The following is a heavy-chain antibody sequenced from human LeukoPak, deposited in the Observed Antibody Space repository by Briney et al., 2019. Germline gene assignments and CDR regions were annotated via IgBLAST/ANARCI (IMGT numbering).Heavy chain of an antibody. D-gene: IGHD6-19*01. CDR3: ARAEQWLVRRGDYFDY. J-gene: IGHJ4*02. CDR2: VSSSSSTI. V-gene: IGHV3-48*04. Sequence: GGSLRLSCAVSGFTFSGYSMNWVRQAPGKGLEWVSYVSSSSSTIYYADSVKGRFTISRDNAKNSLYLQMNSLRAEDTAVYYCARAEQWLVRRGDYFDYWGQETLVTVSS. CDR1: GFTFSGYS.